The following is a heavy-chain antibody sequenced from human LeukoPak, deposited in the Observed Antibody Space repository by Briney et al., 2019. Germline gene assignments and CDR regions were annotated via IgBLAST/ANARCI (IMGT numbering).Heavy chain of an antibody. D-gene: IGHD6-19*01. J-gene: IGHJ4*02. CDR2: ISSSSSYI. CDR3: GRVRSFNPVAGTVDY. CDR1: GFTFSSYS. Sequence: PGGSLRLSCAASGFTFSSYSMNWVRQAPGKGLEWVSSISSSSSYIYYADSVKGRFTISRDNAKNSLYLQMNSLRAEDTAVYYCGRVRSFNPVAGTVDYWGQGTLVTVSS. V-gene: IGHV3-21*04.